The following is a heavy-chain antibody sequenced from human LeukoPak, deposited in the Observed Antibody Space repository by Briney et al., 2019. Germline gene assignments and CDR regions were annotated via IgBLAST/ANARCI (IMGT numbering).Heavy chain of an antibody. Sequence: SETLSLTCTVSGGSISSSSYYWGWIRQPSGKGLEWIGSIYYSGSTYYNPSLKSRVTISVDTSKNQFSLKLSSVTAADTAVYYCARHKYDILTGYYDWGQGTLVTVSS. V-gene: IGHV4-39*01. J-gene: IGHJ4*02. CDR1: GGSISSSSYY. CDR3: ARHKYDILTGYYD. D-gene: IGHD3-9*01. CDR2: IYYSGST.